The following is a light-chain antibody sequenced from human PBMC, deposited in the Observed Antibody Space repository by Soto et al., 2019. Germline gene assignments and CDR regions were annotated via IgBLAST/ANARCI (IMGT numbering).Light chain of an antibody. V-gene: IGKV1-5*03. CDR2: EAS. CDR3: QNYDSISSTT. CDR1: QSFTKR. Sequence: DIQMTQSPSTLAASVGDRVTITCRASQSFTKRLAWYQQKPGKAPQLLLYEASRLKSGVPSRFSGSESGTECTLPISSLQPDDFATYYCQNYDSISSTTFGQGTKVEIK. J-gene: IGKJ1*01.